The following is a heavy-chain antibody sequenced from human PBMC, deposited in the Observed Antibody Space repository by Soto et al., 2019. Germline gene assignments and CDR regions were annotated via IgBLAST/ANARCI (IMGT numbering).Heavy chain of an antibody. CDR2: SNPATCNT. CDR3: ARGGIPLFDY. Sequence: QVHLVQSGAEVKKPGASVNVSCKASGYNFNKNPIHWLRQVPGQRPEWLGWSNPATCNTQYSKNFQGRVSITRDTSATSAYMELSSLTSGDTAVYYCARGGIPLFDYWGQGTLVTVS. CDR1: GYNFNKNP. J-gene: IGHJ4*02. D-gene: IGHD3-10*01. V-gene: IGHV1-3*01.